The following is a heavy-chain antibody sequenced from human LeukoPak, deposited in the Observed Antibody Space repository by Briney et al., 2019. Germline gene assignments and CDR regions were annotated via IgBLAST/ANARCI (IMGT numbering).Heavy chain of an antibody. Sequence: GGSLRLSCAASGFIFSDYYMTWIRQAPGKGLEWVSYISRSGSTIYYADSVKGRFTISRDNAKNSLYLRMNSLRAEDTAVYYCARDVTYYYDSSGHGYDAFDIWGQGTMVSVSS. CDR2: ISRSGSTI. CDR3: ARDVTYYYDSSGHGYDAFDI. J-gene: IGHJ3*02. CDR1: GFIFSDYY. D-gene: IGHD3-22*01. V-gene: IGHV3-11*01.